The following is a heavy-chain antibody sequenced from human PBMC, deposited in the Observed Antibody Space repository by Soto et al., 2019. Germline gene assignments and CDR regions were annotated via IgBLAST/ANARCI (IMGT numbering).Heavy chain of an antibody. D-gene: IGHD2-15*01. CDR2: ISTGGDST. V-gene: IGHV3-23*01. J-gene: IGHJ4*02. CDR1: GFTFSTYD. Sequence: EVQLLESGGGLVQPGGSLRLSCAASGFTFSTYDMSWVRQAPGKGLEWVSRISTGGDSTYYADSVKGRFTISSDNSKNTRYLQMNSLSADDTAVYFCAKGGWRDYWGQGPLVTVSS. CDR3: AKGGWRDY.